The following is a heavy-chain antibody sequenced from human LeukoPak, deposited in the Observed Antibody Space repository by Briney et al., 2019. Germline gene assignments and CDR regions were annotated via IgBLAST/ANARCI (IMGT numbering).Heavy chain of an antibody. CDR2: INPNSGDT. J-gene: IGHJ6*03. CDR1: GYTFTGYY. V-gene: IGHV1-2*02. Sequence: ASVKVSCKASGYTFTGYYMHWVRQAPGQGLEWMGWINPNSGDTNYAQKFQGRVTMTRDSSISTVYMELSRLRSDDTAVYYCARATVTEYQNYYYYYMDVWGKGTTVTISS. D-gene: IGHD4-17*01. CDR3: ARATVTEYQNYYYYYMDV.